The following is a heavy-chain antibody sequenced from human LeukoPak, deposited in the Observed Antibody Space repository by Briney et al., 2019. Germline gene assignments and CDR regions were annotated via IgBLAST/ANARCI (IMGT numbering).Heavy chain of an antibody. CDR3: ARDRDGYNFIDY. Sequence: SETLSLTCTVSGGSISSYYWSWIRQPPGKGLEWIGYIYYSGSTNYNPSLKSRVTISVDTSKNQFSLKLSSVTAADTAVYFCARDRDGYNFIDYWGQGTLVTVSS. CDR1: GGSISSYY. J-gene: IGHJ4*02. V-gene: IGHV4-59*01. D-gene: IGHD5-24*01. CDR2: IYYSGST.